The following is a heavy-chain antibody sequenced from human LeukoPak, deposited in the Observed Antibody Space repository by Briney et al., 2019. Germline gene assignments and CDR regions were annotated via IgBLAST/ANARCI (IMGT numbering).Heavy chain of an antibody. CDR2: INPSGGST. CDR3: ARGVWGDAFDI. V-gene: IGHV1-46*01. Sequence: ASVKVSCKASGYTFTNYYVHWVRQAPGQGLEWMGVINPSGGSTNYAQKFQDRVTMTTDTSTSTAYMELRSLRSDDTAMYYCARGVWGDAFDIWGQGTTVTVSS. CDR1: GYTFTNYY. D-gene: IGHD7-27*01. J-gene: IGHJ3*02.